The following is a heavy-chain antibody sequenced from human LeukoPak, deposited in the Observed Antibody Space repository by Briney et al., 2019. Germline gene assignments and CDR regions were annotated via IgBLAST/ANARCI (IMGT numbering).Heavy chain of an antibody. CDR2: ISSSGSTI. D-gene: IGHD3-22*01. CDR3: ARGRIYYYDSSGYYGLDY. J-gene: IGHJ4*02. CDR1: GFTFSSYE. V-gene: IGHV3-48*03. Sequence: GGSLRLSCAASGFTFSSYEMNWVRQAPGKGLEWVSYISSSGSTIYYADSVKGRFTISRDNAKNSLYLQMNSLRAEGTAVYYCARGRIYYYDSSGYYGLDYWGQGTLVTVSS.